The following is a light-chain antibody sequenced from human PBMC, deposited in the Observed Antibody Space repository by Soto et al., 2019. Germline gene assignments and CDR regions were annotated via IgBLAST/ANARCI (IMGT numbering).Light chain of an antibody. CDR2: GTS. J-gene: IGKJ1*01. Sequence: EIVLTQSPGTLSLSPGERATLSCRASQSVSSSYLAWYQQKPGQAPRLLIYGTSSRATAIPDRFGGSGSGTDFTLIISRLEPEDFAVYYCQQYGSSSWTFGQGTKVDNK. CDR1: QSVSSSY. CDR3: QQYGSSSWT. V-gene: IGKV3-20*01.